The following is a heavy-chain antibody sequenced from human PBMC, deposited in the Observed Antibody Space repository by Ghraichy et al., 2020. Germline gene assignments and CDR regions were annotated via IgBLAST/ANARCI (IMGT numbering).Heavy chain of an antibody. V-gene: IGHV4-34*01. CDR2: INHSGST. CDR1: GGSFSVYY. Sequence: SETLSLTCAVYGGSFSVYYWSWIRQPPGKGLEWIGEINHSGSTNYNPSLKSRVTISVDTSKNQFSLKLSSVTAADTAVYYCARGGNIAARPVNGRDFDYWGQGTLVTVSS. J-gene: IGHJ4*02. CDR3: ARGGNIAARPVNGRDFDY. D-gene: IGHD6-6*01.